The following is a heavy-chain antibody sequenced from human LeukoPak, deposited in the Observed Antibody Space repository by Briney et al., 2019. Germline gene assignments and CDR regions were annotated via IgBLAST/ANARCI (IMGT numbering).Heavy chain of an antibody. CDR2: ISYDVSNK. CDR3: AKVYDSSGYYYSYLDY. V-gene: IGHV3-30*18. Sequence: PGRSLRLSCAASGFTFSSYGMHWVRQAPGKGREWVAVISYDVSNKYYADSVKGRFTISRDNSKNTLYLQMNSLRAEDTAVYYCAKVYDSSGYYYSYLDYWGQGTLLTVSS. D-gene: IGHD3-22*01. J-gene: IGHJ4*02. CDR1: GFTFSSYG.